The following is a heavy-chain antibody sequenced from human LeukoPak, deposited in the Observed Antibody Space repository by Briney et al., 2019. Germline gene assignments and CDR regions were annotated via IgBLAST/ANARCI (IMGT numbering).Heavy chain of an antibody. CDR2: IYPGDSDT. CDR3: AVKPGYTGSWGTFDS. J-gene: IGHJ4*02. Sequence: GESLKIPCKASGYRFTNYWIGWVRQMAGKGLEWMGSIYPGDSDTRYSPSFQGQVTISADKSISTAYLQWSSLKASDTAMYYCAVKPGYTGSWGTFDSWGQGTLVTVSS. D-gene: IGHD1-26*01. CDR1: GYRFTNYW. V-gene: IGHV5-51*01.